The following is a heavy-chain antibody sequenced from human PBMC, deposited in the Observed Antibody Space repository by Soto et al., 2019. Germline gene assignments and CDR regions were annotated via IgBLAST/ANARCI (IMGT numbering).Heavy chain of an antibody. D-gene: IGHD3-22*01. V-gene: IGHV1-18*01. Sequence: ASVKVSCKASGYTFTSYGICWVRQAPGQGLEWMGWISVYNGDTDYAQKLQGRVTMTTDTSTSTAYMELRSLRSDDTAVYYCARGSYYYDSSGYYYVGDFDYWGQGTLVTVSS. J-gene: IGHJ4*02. CDR2: ISVYNGDT. CDR3: ARGSYYYDSSGYYYVGDFDY. CDR1: GYTFTSYG.